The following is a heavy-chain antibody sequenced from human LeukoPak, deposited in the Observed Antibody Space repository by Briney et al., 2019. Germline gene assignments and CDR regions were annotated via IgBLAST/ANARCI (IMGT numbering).Heavy chain of an antibody. Sequence: PGGSLRLSCAASGFTVSSNYMSWVRQAPGKGLEWVSVIYSGGSTYYADSVKGRFTISRDNSKNTLYVQMNSLRAEDTAVYYCARISIGYYAFDIWGQGTMVTVSS. CDR3: ARISIGYYAFDI. CDR2: IYSGGST. CDR1: GFTVSSNY. D-gene: IGHD2-2*03. J-gene: IGHJ3*02. V-gene: IGHV3-53*01.